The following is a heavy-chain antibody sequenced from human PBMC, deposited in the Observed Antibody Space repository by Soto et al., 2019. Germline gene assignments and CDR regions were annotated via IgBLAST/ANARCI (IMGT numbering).Heavy chain of an antibody. CDR2: VCTGGAT. J-gene: IGHJ4*02. Sequence: GGSLRLSCVGSGFDVTTNCMRWVRQAPGKGLECVSIVCTGGATHYADSVKGRFTISRDNAKNSLYLQMNSLRAEDTAVYYCARDQPQTYYYDSSGPVDYRGQGTLVTVSS. V-gene: IGHV3-53*01. D-gene: IGHD3-22*01. CDR1: GFDVTTNC. CDR3: ARDQPQTYYYDSSGPVDY.